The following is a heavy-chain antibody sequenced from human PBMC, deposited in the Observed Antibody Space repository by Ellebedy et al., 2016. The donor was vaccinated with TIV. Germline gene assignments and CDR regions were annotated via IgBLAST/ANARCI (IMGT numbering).Heavy chain of an antibody. D-gene: IGHD5-12*01. CDR3: VTSGGSDSPRY. CDR2: ISADGSTT. V-gene: IGHV3-74*01. Sequence: PGGSLRLSCVASGFTFSSCWMHWVRHAPGKGLVWASRISADGSTTTYADSVKGRFTISRDNAKNTLYLQLNSLRVGDTAVYDCVTSGGSDSPRYWGQGTLVTVSS. J-gene: IGHJ4*02. CDR1: GFTFSSCW.